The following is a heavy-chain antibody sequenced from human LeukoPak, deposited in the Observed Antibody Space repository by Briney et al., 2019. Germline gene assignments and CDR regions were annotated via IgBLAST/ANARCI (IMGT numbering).Heavy chain of an antibody. D-gene: IGHD3-9*01. CDR1: GGTFSSYA. V-gene: IGHV1-69*13. J-gene: IGHJ5*02. Sequence: GASVKVSCKASGGTFSSYAISWVRQAPGQGLEWMGGIIPIFGTANYAQKFQGRVTITADGSTSTAYMELSSLRSEDTAVYYCARDRSRNYDILTGYYTPMSNWFDPWGQGTLVTVSS. CDR3: ARDRSRNYDILTGYYTPMSNWFDP. CDR2: IIPIFGTA.